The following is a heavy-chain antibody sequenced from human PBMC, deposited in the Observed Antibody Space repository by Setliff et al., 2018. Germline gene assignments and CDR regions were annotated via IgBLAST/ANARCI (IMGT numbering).Heavy chain of an antibody. CDR3: ARVSGMGSPPYYYYYYGMDV. CDR2: IYHSGRT. CDR1: GYSISSGYY. V-gene: IGHV4-38-2*01. D-gene: IGHD6-25*01. J-gene: IGHJ6*02. Sequence: SETLSLTCAVSGYSISSGYYWGWIRQPPGMGLEWIGSIYHSGRTFYNPSLKSRVTISVDTSKNQFSLKLSSVTAADTAVYYCARVSGMGSPPYYYYYYGMDVWGQGTTVTVSS.